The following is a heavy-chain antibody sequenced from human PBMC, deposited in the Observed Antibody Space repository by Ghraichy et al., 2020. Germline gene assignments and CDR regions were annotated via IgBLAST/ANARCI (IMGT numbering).Heavy chain of an antibody. Sequence: GGSLRLSCAASGFTFSSYSMNWVRQAPGKGLEWVSSISSSSSYIYYADSVKGRFTISRDNAKNSLYLQMNSLRAEDTAVYYCARGGQWLVLPGDWGQGTLVTVSS. CDR1: GFTFSSYS. J-gene: IGHJ4*02. V-gene: IGHV3-21*01. CDR2: ISSSSSYI. D-gene: IGHD6-19*01. CDR3: ARGGQWLVLPGD.